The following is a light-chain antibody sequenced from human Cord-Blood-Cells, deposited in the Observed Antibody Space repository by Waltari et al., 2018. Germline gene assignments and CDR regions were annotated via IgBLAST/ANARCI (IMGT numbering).Light chain of an antibody. J-gene: IGKJ3*01. CDR1: QSISSY. CDR3: QQSYSTPFT. Sequence: DILMSLPPSYVSASVGDRVTITFRASQSISSYLNWYQQKPGKAPKLLIYASSSLQSGVPSRFSGSGSGTDFTLTISSLQPEDFATYYCQQSYSTPFTFGPGTKVDIK. CDR2: ASS. V-gene: IGKV1-39*01.